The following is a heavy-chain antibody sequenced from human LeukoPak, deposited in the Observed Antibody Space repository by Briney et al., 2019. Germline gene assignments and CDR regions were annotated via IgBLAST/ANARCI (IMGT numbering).Heavy chain of an antibody. Sequence: ASVKVSCKASGGTFSSYAISWVRQAPGQGLEWMGRIIPILGIANYAQKFQGRVTITADKSTCTAYMELSSLRSEDTAVYYCARGSTVTLDYYYYGMDVWGQGTTVTVSS. D-gene: IGHD4-17*01. CDR1: GGTFSSYA. J-gene: IGHJ6*02. CDR3: ARGSTVTLDYYYYGMDV. V-gene: IGHV1-69*04. CDR2: IIPILGIA.